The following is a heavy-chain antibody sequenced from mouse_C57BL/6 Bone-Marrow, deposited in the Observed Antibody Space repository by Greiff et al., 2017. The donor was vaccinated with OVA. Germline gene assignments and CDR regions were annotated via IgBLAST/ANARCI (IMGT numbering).Heavy chain of an antibody. D-gene: IGHD1-1*01. CDR2: IDPSDSYT. CDR1: GYTFTSYW. Sequence: QVQLQQPGAELVKPGASVKLSCKASGYTFTSYWMQWVKQRPGQGLEWIGEIDPSDSYTNYNQKFKGKATLTVDTSSSTAYMQLSSLTSEDSAVYYYARCDYGSSPAWFAYWGQGTLVTVSA. V-gene: IGHV1-50*01. CDR3: ARCDYGSSPAWFAY. J-gene: IGHJ3*01.